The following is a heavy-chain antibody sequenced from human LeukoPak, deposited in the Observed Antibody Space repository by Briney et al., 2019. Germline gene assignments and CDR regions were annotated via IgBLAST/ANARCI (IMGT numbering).Heavy chain of an antibody. J-gene: IGHJ6*02. CDR3: ASLSLPAAAGTNGMDV. CDR1: GFTVSSNY. V-gene: IGHV3-21*01. Sequence: GGSLRLSCAASGFTVSSNYMSWVRQAPGKGLEWVSSISSSSSYIYYADSVKGRFTISRDNAKNSLYLQMNSLRAEDTAVYYCASLSLPAAAGTNGMDVWGQGTTVTVSS. D-gene: IGHD6-13*01. CDR2: ISSSSSYI.